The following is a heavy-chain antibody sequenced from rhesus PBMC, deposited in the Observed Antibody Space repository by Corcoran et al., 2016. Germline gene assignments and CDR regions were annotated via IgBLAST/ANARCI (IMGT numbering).Heavy chain of an antibody. CDR1: GGSISSGYYY. V-gene: IGHV4-122*02. CDR3: ARDRPGLDS. J-gene: IGHJ6*01. Sequence: QVQLQESGPGLVKPSETLSLTCAVSGGSISSGYYYWSWIRQPPGKGLEWIGYITYSGSTSYNPSLMCRVTISRDTSKNQFSLKLSSVTAADTAVYYCARDRPGLDSWGQGVVVTVSS. CDR2: ITYSGST.